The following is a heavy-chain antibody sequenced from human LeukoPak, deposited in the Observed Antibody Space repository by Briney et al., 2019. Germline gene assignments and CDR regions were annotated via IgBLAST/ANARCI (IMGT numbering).Heavy chain of an antibody. J-gene: IGHJ3*02. CDR3: ASPYYYYDSSGYSHAFDI. CDR2: INHSGST. D-gene: IGHD3-22*01. V-gene: IGHV4-61*10. CDR1: GGSISSGSYY. Sequence: SETLSLTCTVSGGSISSGSYYWSWIRQPAGKGLEWIGEINHSGSTNYNPSLKSRVTISVDTSKNQFSLKLSSVTAADTAVYYCASPYYYYDSSGYSHAFDIWGQGTMVTVSS.